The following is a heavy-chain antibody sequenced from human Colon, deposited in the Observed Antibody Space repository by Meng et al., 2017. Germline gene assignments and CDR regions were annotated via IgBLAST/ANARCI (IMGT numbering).Heavy chain of an antibody. CDR3: TRYRDSIDY. CDR2: IKTDGSEE. J-gene: IGHJ4*02. CDR1: GFTFSNYW. V-gene: IGHV3-7*01. Sequence: GGSLRLSCATSGFTFSNYWMNWVRQAPGKGLEWVANIKTDGSEEYYVDSVKGRFTISRDNAKHSLYLQMNSLRAEDTAVYYCTRYRDSIDYWGQGTLVTVSS. D-gene: IGHD2-15*01.